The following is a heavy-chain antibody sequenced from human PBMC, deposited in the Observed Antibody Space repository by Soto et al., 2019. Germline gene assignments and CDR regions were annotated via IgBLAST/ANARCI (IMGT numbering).Heavy chain of an antibody. J-gene: IGHJ6*03. CDR1: GFTFSSYT. Sequence: GGSLRLSCAASGFTFSSYTMNWVRQAPGKGLEWVSSIDTTTTHMYYADSLKGRFTVSRDNAKSSLYLQMNSLRAEDTAVYYCARRSNPPQLYYYYMDVWGKGTTVTVSS. CDR3: ARRSNPPQLYYYYMDV. CDR2: IDTTTTHM. V-gene: IGHV3-21*01. D-gene: IGHD2-2*01.